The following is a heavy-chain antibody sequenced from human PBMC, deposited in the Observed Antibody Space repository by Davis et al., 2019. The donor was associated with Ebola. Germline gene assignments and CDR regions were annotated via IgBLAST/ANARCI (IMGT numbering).Heavy chain of an antibody. J-gene: IGHJ6*02. Sequence: ASVKVSCKASGYTFTSYGISWVRQAPGQGLEWMGWISAYNGNTNYAQKLQGRVTMTTDTSTSTAYMELRSLRSDDTAVYYCARVQRPTPNYDFWSGYVPGLSYYYYGMDVWGQGTTVTVSS. CDR3: ARVQRPTPNYDFWSGYVPGLSYYYYGMDV. D-gene: IGHD3-3*01. CDR1: GYTFTSYG. V-gene: IGHV1-18*01. CDR2: ISAYNGNT.